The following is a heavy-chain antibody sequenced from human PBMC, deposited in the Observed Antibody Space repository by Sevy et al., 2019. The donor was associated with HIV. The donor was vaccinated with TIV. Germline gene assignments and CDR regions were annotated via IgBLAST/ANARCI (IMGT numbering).Heavy chain of an antibody. CDR1: GFTFSSYA. V-gene: IGHV3-64D*06. D-gene: IGHD4-4*01. J-gene: IGHJ6*02. CDR2: ISSNGGST. CDR3: VKGVYTYYYYYGMDV. Sequence: GGSLRLSCSASGFTFSSYAMHWVRQAPGKGLEYVSAISSNGGSTYYADSVKGRLTISRDNSKNTLYLQMSSLRAEDTAVYYCVKGVYTYYYYYGMDVWGQGTTVTVSS.